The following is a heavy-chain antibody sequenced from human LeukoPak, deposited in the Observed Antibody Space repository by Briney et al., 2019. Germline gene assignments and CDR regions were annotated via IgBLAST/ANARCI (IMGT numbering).Heavy chain of an antibody. J-gene: IGHJ4*02. CDR3: ARVGSPYCSSTSCSTGFDY. CDR2: INRDGSEK. D-gene: IGHD2-2*01. CDR1: GFTLSSRW. Sequence: GGSLRLSCVVSGFTLSSRWMMWVRQAPGEGLEWMTNINRDGSEKNYVDSVKGRFTITRDNAENSLYLQMNSLRAEDTAVYYCARVGSPYCSSTSCSTGFDYWGQGTLVTVSS. V-gene: IGHV3-7*01.